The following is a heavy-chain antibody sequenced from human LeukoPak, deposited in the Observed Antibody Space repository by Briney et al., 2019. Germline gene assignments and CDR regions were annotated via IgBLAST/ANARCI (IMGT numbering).Heavy chain of an antibody. CDR1: GGSISSGSYY. CDR2: IYTSGST. CDR3: ARDGTYYYDSSGPPTNFDI. Sequence: SETLSLTCTVSGGSISSGSYYWSWIRQPAGKGVEWIGRIYTSGSTNYNPSLKSRVTISVDTSKNQFSLKLSSVTAADTAVYYCARDGTYYYDSSGPPTNFDIWGQGTMVTVSS. D-gene: IGHD3-22*01. J-gene: IGHJ3*02. V-gene: IGHV4-61*02.